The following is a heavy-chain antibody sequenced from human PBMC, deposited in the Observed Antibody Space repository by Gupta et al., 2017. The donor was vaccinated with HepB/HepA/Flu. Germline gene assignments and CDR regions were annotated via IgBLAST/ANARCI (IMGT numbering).Heavy chain of an antibody. CDR1: GFTLSSHS. Sequence: EVQLVESGGGLVKPGGSLRLSCAASGFTLSSHSMNWVRQTPGKGLEWVSSIRSSSSYIYYADSVKGRFTISRDNARNSLYLRMNSLRVEDTAVYYCSRDRYPLYNWFDPWGQGTLVTVSS. CDR2: IRSSSSYI. CDR3: SRDRYPLYNWFDP. J-gene: IGHJ5*02. D-gene: IGHD1-14*01. V-gene: IGHV3-21*01.